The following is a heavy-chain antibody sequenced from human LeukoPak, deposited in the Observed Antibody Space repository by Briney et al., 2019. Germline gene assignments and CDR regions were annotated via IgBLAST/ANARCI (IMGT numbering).Heavy chain of an antibody. V-gene: IGHV1-46*01. D-gene: IGHD2-2*01. CDR3: ARDSRVVPAATMNV. CDR1: GYTFTTYY. Sequence: GASVKVSCMASGYTFTTYYIHWVRQAPGQGLEWMGMINPTRGSASYAQKLQDRVTMTRDTSTSTVYMELSGLTSEDTAVYYCARDSRVVPAATMNVWGQGTTVTVSS. CDR2: INPTRGSA. J-gene: IGHJ6*02.